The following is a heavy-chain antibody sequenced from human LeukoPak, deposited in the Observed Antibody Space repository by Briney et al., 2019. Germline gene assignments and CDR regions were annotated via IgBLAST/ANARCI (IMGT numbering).Heavy chain of an antibody. V-gene: IGHV3-48*03. Sequence: GGSLRLSCAASGFTFSSYDMNWLRQAPGKGLEWVSYISTSGNTIYYADSVKGRFTISRDNAKNSLYLQMNSLRAEDTAVYYCARRRDSGSLQHFDYWGQGTLVTVSS. CDR1: GFTFSSYD. CDR3: ARRRDSGSLQHFDY. J-gene: IGHJ4*02. D-gene: IGHD1-26*01. CDR2: ISTSGNTI.